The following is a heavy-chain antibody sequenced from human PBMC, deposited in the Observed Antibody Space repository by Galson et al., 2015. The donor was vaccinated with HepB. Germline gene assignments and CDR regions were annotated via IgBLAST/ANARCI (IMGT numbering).Heavy chain of an antibody. J-gene: IGHJ4*02. CDR3: ADPPSGF. D-gene: IGHD3-10*01. CDR1: GFIFSNFW. CDR2: IRKDGGET. V-gene: IGHV3-7*03. Sequence: SLRLSCAASGFIFSNFWMSWVRQAPGKGLEWVANIRKDGGETYYVASVEGRFTISRDNAKNSLYLQMNSLRVEDRAVYYCADPPSGFWGQGTPVTVSS.